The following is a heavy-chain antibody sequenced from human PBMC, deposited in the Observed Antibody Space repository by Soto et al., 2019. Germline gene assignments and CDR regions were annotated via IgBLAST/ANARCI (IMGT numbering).Heavy chain of an antibody. CDR2: ISYDGSNK. J-gene: IGHJ4*02. V-gene: IGHV3-30*18. CDR3: AKSIVFWSGTQVDY. D-gene: IGHD3-3*01. Sequence: PGGSLRLSCAASGFTFSSYGMHWVRQAPGKGLEWVAVISYDGSNKYYADSVKGRFTISRDNSKNTLYLQMNSLRAEDTAVYYWAKSIVFWSGTQVDYWGQGTLVTVSS. CDR1: GFTFSSYG.